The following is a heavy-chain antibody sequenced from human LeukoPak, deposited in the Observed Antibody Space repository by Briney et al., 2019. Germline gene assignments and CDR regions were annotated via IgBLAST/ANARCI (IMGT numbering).Heavy chain of an antibody. V-gene: IGHV1-18*01. J-gene: IGHJ4*02. Sequence: ASVKVSCKASGYTFTSYGISWVRQAPGQGLEWMGWISAYNGNTNYAQKLQGRVTMTRDTSISTAYMELSRLRSDDTAVYYCAREYGGNSGLDYWGQGTLVTVSS. CDR1: GYTFTSYG. CDR3: AREYGGNSGLDY. CDR2: ISAYNGNT. D-gene: IGHD4-23*01.